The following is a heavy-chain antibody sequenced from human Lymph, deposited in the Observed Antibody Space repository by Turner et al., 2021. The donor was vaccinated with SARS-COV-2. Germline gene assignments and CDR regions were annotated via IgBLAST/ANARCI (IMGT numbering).Heavy chain of an antibody. CDR3: ARGFDY. V-gene: IGHV4-59*01. CDR1: GGSSSSYY. Sequence: QVQLQDSGPGLLQPSETLSLTCTVSGGSSSSYYWRWIRQPPGKGLEWIGYIYYRGSTNYNPSLKSRVTISVDTSKNQFSLKLSSVTAADTAVYYCARGFDYWGQGTLVTVSS. J-gene: IGHJ4*02. CDR2: IYYRGST.